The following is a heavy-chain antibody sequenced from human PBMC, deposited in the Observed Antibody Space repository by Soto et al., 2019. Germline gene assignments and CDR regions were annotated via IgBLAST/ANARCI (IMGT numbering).Heavy chain of an antibody. J-gene: IGHJ1*01. CDR3: GRDFGSGHADV. Sequence: GGSLRLSCAASGFAFTRYSMNWVRQMPGRGLEWVGRIDPSDSYTTYNPSLKGHVILSVDKSMNTAYVQWTSLRASDTAMYFCGRDFGSGHADVWGQGTLVTVSS. V-gene: IGHV5-10-1*01. CDR1: GFAFTRYS. D-gene: IGHD1-26*01. CDR2: IDPSDSYT.